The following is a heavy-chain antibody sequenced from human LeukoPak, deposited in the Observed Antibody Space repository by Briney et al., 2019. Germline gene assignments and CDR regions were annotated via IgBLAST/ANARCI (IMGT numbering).Heavy chain of an antibody. CDR2: IIPILGIA. V-gene: IGHV1-69*04. CDR1: GYTFTNYY. J-gene: IGHJ4*02. Sequence: SVKVSCKASGYTFTNYYLHWVRQAPGQGLEWMGRIIPILGIANYAQKFQGRVTITADKSTSTAYMELSSLRSEDTAVYYCARETAAAGTGPFDYWGQGTLVTVSS. CDR3: ARETAAAGTGPFDY. D-gene: IGHD6-13*01.